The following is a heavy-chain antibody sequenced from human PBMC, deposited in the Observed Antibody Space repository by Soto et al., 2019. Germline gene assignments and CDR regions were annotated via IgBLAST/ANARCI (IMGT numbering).Heavy chain of an antibody. CDR1: GFTFSSYA. V-gene: IGHV3-30-3*01. CDR2: ISYDGSNK. J-gene: IGHJ4*02. Sequence: GGSLRLSCAASGFTFSSYAMHWVRQAPGKGLEWVAVISYDGSNKYYADSVKGRFTISRDNSKNTLYLQMNSLRSEDTAVYYCTPHPLYYDILTGYTDYWGQGTLVTVSS. D-gene: IGHD3-9*01. CDR3: TPHPLYYDILTGYTDY.